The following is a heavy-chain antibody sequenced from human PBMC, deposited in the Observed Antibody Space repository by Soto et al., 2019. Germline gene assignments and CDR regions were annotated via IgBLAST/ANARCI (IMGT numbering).Heavy chain of an antibody. CDR2: IYYSGST. Sequence: SETLSLTCTVSGGSISSGGYYWSWIRQHPGKGLEWIGYIYYSGSTYYNPSLKSRVTISIDTSKNQFSLKLSSVTAADTAVYYCARLGEYYQSLDPWGPGTLVTVSS. CDR1: GGSISSGGYY. CDR3: ARLGEYYQSLDP. D-gene: IGHD2-2*01. V-gene: IGHV4-31*03. J-gene: IGHJ5*02.